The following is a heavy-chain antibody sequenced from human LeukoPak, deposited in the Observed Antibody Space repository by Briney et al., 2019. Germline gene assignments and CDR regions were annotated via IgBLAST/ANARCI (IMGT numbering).Heavy chain of an antibody. D-gene: IGHD3-10*01. Sequence: SVKVSCKASGGTFSSYAISWVRQAPGQGLEWMGRIIPILGIANYAQKFQGRVTITADKSTSTAYMELSSLRSEDTAVYYCARDPPNYYYGSGSSVRFDYWGQGTLVTVSS. CDR3: ARDPPNYYYGSGSSVRFDY. V-gene: IGHV1-69*04. J-gene: IGHJ4*02. CDR2: IIPILGIA. CDR1: GGTFSSYA.